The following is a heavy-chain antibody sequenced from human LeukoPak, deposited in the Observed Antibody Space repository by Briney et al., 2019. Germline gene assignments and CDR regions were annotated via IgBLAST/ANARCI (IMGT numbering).Heavy chain of an antibody. Sequence: SETLSLTCTVSGGSISSYYWSWIRQPPGKGLGWIGYIYYSGSTNYNPSLKSRVTISVDTSKNQFSLKLSSVTAADTAVYYCARRRGGYYYYYGMDVWGQGTTVTVSS. V-gene: IGHV4-59*08. CDR3: ARRRGGYYYYYGMDV. CDR2: IYYSGST. CDR1: GGSISSYY. J-gene: IGHJ6*02. D-gene: IGHD3-10*01.